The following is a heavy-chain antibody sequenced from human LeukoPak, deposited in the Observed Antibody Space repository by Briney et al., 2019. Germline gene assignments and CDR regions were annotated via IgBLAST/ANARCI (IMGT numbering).Heavy chain of an antibody. J-gene: IGHJ4*02. CDR2: ISGSGGST. V-gene: IGHV3-23*01. CDR3: AKDLFIRFSSSSAPYFDY. D-gene: IGHD6-6*01. CDR1: GFTFSSYA. Sequence: PGGSLRLPCAASGFTFSSYAMSWVRQAPGKGLEWVSAISGSGGSTYYADSVKGRFTISRDNSKNTLYLQMNSLRAEDTAVYYCAKDLFIRFSSSSAPYFDYWGQGTLATVSS.